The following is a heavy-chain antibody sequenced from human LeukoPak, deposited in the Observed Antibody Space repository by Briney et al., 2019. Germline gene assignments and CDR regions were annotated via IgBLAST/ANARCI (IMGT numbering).Heavy chain of an antibody. CDR3: AREPTTVTPGY. CDR1: GFAVSTNC. D-gene: IGHD4-17*01. J-gene: IGHJ4*02. V-gene: IGHV3-21*01. CDR2: ISSSSSYI. Sequence: GGSLRLSCAASGFAVSTNCMTWVRQAPGKGLEWVSSISSSSSYIYYADSVKGRFTISRDNAKNSLYLQMNSLRAEDTAVYYYAREPTTVTPGYWGQGTLVTVSS.